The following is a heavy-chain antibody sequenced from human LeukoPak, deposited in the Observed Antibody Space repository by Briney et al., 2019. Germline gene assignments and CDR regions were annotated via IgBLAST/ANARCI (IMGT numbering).Heavy chain of an antibody. D-gene: IGHD3-22*01. Sequence: GASVKVSCKASGYTFTSYDINWVRQATGQGLEWMGWMNPNSGNTGYAQKFQGRVTMTRNTFISTAYMELSSLRSEDTAVYYCARNEYDSSGYGKYYFDYWGQGTLVTVSS. CDR3: ARNEYDSSGYGKYYFDY. CDR1: GYTFTSYD. J-gene: IGHJ4*02. CDR2: MNPNSGNT. V-gene: IGHV1-8*01.